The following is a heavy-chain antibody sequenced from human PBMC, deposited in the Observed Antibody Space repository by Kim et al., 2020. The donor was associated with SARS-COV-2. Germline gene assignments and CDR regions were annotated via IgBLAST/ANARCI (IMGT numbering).Heavy chain of an antibody. J-gene: IGHJ3*02. CDR3: ATDQGGSGGYPDAFDI. CDR2: FDPEDGET. Sequence: ASVKVSCKVSGYTLTELSMHWVRQAPGKGLEWMGGFDPEDGETIYAQKFQGRVTMTEDTSTDTAYMELSSLRSEDTAVYYCATDQGGSGGYPDAFDIWGQGTMVTVSS. D-gene: IGHD5-12*01. V-gene: IGHV1-24*01. CDR1: GYTLTELS.